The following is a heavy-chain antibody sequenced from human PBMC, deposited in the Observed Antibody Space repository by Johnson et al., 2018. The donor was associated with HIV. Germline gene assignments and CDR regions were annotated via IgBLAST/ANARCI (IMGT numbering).Heavy chain of an antibody. CDR3: TTMSALWFGDIHVFGDGFDI. J-gene: IGHJ3*02. D-gene: IGHD3-10*01. CDR1: GFTFSNAW. V-gene: IGHV3-15*01. Sequence: EQLVESGGGSVKSGGSLRVSCAASGFTFSNAWMSWVRQAPGTGLEWVGRVKSKTDGGTIAYAATVKGRVIISRDDSKNTLYLQMNGLKTEDTAMYYCTTMSALWFGDIHVFGDGFDIWGQGTMVTVSS. CDR2: VKSKTDGGTI.